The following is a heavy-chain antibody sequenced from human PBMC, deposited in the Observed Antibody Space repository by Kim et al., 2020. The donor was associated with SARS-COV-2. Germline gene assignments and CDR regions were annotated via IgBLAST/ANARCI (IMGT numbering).Heavy chain of an antibody. CDR1: GGSVSSGSYY. D-gene: IGHD3-22*01. J-gene: IGHJ4*02. CDR2: IYYSGST. Sequence: SETLSLTCTVSGGSVSSGSYYWSWIRQPPGKGLEWIGYIYYSGSTNYNPSLKSRVTISVDTSKNQFSLKLSSVTAADTAVYYCARELYYYDSSGYSLIQHFDYWGQGTLVTVSS. CDR3: ARELYYYDSSGYSLIQHFDY. V-gene: IGHV4-61*01.